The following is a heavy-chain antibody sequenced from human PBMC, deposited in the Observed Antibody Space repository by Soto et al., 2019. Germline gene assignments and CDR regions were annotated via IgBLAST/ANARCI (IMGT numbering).Heavy chain of an antibody. CDR2: IYYSGST. J-gene: IGHJ4*02. CDR3: ARGLGGSDTNFDY. Sequence: SETLSLTCAVSGGSISSGGYSWSWIRQPPGKGLEWIGYIYYSGSTNYNPSLKSRVTISVDTSKNQFSLKLSSVTAADTAVYYCARGLGGSDTNFDYWGQGTLVTVSS. D-gene: IGHD3-3*01. V-gene: IGHV4-61*08. CDR1: GGSISSGGYS.